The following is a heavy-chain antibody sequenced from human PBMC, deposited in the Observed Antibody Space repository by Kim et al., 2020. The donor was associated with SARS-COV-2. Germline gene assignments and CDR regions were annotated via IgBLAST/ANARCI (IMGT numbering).Heavy chain of an antibody. CDR3: ARFGAGYDILTGYFNYWYFDL. Sequence: GGSLRLSCAASGFTFSDYYMSWIRQAPGKGLEWVSYISSGGSTIYYADSVKGRFTISRDNAKNSLYLQMNSLRAEDTAVYYCARFGAGYDILTGYFNYWYFDLWGRGTLVTVSS. V-gene: IGHV3-11*01. D-gene: IGHD3-9*01. CDR2: ISSGGSTI. J-gene: IGHJ2*01. CDR1: GFTFSDYY.